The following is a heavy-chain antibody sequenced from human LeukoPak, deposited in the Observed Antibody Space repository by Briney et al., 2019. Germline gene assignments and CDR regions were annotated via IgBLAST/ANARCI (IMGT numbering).Heavy chain of an antibody. CDR3: ARVGARGYYDTSGYLDY. D-gene: IGHD3-22*01. J-gene: IGHJ4*02. CDR2: INSDGSST. V-gene: IGHV3-74*01. CDR1: GFTFSTYW. Sequence: GGSLRLSCAASGFTFSTYWMHWVRQAPGKGLVWVSRINSDGSSTTYADSVKGRFTISRDNAKNTLYLQMNSLRAEDTAVYYCARVGARGYYDTSGYLDYWGQGTLVTVSS.